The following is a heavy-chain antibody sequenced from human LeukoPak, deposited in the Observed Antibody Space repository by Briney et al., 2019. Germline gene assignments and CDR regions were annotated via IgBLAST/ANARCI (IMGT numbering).Heavy chain of an antibody. D-gene: IGHD4-17*01. CDR3: AKGRYHLATVTLLDY. J-gene: IGHJ4*02. CDR1: GFTFSSYG. Sequence: GGSLRLSCAASGFTFSSYGMHWVRQAPGKGLEWVAVISYDGPNKYYADSVKSRFTISRDNSKNTLYLQMNSLRAEDTAVYYCAKGRYHLATVTLLDYWGQGTLVTVSS. CDR2: ISYDGPNK. V-gene: IGHV3-30*18.